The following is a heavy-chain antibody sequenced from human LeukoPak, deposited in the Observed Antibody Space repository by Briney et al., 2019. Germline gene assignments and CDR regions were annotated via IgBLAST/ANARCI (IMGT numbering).Heavy chain of an antibody. CDR3: AKDMGPDRSGYPFDY. Sequence: PGRSLRLSCAASGFTFDDYGMHWVRQAPGKGMEGGSGIIWNSGSICYADSVKGRFTISRDNAKNSLYLQMTSLRAEGMALYYCAKDMGPDRSGYPFDYWGQGTLVTVSS. CDR1: GFTFDDYG. V-gene: IGHV3-9*03. D-gene: IGHD3-22*01. J-gene: IGHJ4*02. CDR2: IIWNSGSI.